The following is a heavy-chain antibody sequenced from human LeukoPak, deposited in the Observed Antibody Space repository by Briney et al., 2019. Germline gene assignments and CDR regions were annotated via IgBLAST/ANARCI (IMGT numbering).Heavy chain of an antibody. Sequence: SETLSLTCAVSGYSISSGYYWGWIRQPPGKGLEWIGGIYHSGSTYYNPSLKSRVTISVDTSKNQFSLKLSSVTAADTAVYYCARGARITMVRGVTFDYWGQGTLVTVSS. J-gene: IGHJ4*02. CDR1: GYSISSGYY. V-gene: IGHV4-38-2*01. CDR3: ARGARITMVRGVTFDY. D-gene: IGHD3-10*01. CDR2: IYHSGST.